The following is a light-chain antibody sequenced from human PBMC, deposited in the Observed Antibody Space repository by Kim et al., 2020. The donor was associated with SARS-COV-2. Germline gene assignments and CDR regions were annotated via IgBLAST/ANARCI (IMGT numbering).Light chain of an antibody. CDR1: SSNIGNNY. V-gene: IGLV1-51*01. J-gene: IGLJ3*02. CDR3: GTWDSSLSPWV. Sequence: GQKVTISCSGSSSNIGNNYVSWYQQLPGTAPKLLIYDNNKRPSGIPDRFSGSKSGTSATLGITGLQTGDEADYYCGTWDSSLSPWVFGGGTQLTVL. CDR2: DNN.